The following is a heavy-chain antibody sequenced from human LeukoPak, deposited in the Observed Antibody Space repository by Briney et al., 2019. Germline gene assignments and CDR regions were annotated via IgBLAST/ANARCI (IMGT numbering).Heavy chain of an antibody. CDR1: GFTFSSYS. Sequence: GGSLRLSCAASGFTFSSYSMNWVRQAPGKGLEWVSSISSRSGYIYYADPVKGRFTISRDNAKNSLYLQMNSLRAEDTAVYYCARDFGRYYFDYWGQGTLVTVSS. CDR3: ARDFGRYYFDY. J-gene: IGHJ4*02. D-gene: IGHD3-10*01. CDR2: ISSRSGYI. V-gene: IGHV3-21*01.